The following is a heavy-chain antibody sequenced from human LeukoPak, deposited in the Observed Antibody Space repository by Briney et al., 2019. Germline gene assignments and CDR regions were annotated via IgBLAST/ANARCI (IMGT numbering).Heavy chain of an antibody. J-gene: IGHJ6*03. CDR3: AREILQYQLLWDYYYYYMDV. Sequence: PGGSLRLSCAASGFTFSSYNMNWVRQAPGKGLEWVSYISSSSNTIYYADSVKGRFTISRDNAKNSLYLQMNSLRAEDTAVYYCAREILQYQLLWDYYYYYMDVWGKGTTVTVSS. D-gene: IGHD2-2*01. CDR2: ISSSSNTI. CDR1: GFTFSSYN. V-gene: IGHV3-48*04.